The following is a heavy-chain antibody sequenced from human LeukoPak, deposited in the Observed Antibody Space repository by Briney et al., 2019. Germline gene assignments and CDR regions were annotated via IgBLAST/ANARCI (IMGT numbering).Heavy chain of an antibody. CDR2: INPDGSQT. J-gene: IGHJ5*02. Sequence: GESLKISCAASGFTFTTYWMNWVRQAPGKGLEWVALINPDGSQTIYVDSVKGRFTISRDNAENSLYLQMNTLRAEDTAVYYCARDLGYGALDPWGQGTQVTVSS. CDR1: GFTFTTYW. V-gene: IGHV3-7*01. D-gene: IGHD4-17*01. CDR3: ARDLGYGALDP.